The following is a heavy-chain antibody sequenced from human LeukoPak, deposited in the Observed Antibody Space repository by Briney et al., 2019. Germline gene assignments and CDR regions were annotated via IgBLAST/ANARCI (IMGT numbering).Heavy chain of an antibody. Sequence: GGSLRLSCAASGFSISSYEMNWVRQAPGKGLEWVSHISSSGRTIWYADSVKGRFTITKDNAKNSLYMQMNRLRAEDTAVYYCARVELAPYYYYMDVWGKGTTVTVSS. CDR1: GFSISSYE. V-gene: IGHV3-48*03. J-gene: IGHJ6*03. CDR2: ISSSGRTI. D-gene: IGHD1-7*01. CDR3: ARVELAPYYYYMDV.